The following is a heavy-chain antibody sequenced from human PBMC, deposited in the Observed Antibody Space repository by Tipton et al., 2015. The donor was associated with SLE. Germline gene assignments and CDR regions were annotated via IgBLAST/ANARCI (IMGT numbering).Heavy chain of an antibody. CDR2: IYYSGST. CDR1: GGSITSGGSITSDTYY. D-gene: IGHD6-19*01. Sequence: TLSLTCTVSGGSITSGGSITSDTYYWTWIRQPPGKGLEWIGSIYYSGSTNYNPSLKSRVTISVDTSKNQFSLKLSSVTAADTAVYYCARGGDSSGFGWFDPWGQGTLVTVSS. J-gene: IGHJ5*02. CDR3: ARGGDSSGFGWFDP. V-gene: IGHV4-61*08.